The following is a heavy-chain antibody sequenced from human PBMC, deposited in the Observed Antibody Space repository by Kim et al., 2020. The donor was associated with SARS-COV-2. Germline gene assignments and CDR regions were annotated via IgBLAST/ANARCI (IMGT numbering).Heavy chain of an antibody. CDR2: INHSGST. J-gene: IGHJ4*02. CDR1: GGSFSGYY. Sequence: SETLSLTCAVYGGSFSGYYWSWIRQPPGKGLEWIGEINHSGSTNYNPSLKSRVTISVDTSKNQFSLKLSSVTAADTAVYYCARRGWFGFPPGPPSFDYWGQGTLVTVSS. V-gene: IGHV4-34*01. D-gene: IGHD3-10*01. CDR3: ARRGWFGFPPGPPSFDY.